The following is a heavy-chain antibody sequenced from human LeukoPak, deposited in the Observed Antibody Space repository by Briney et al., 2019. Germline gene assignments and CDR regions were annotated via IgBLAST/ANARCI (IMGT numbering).Heavy chain of an antibody. CDR1: GYTFLHHD. J-gene: IGHJ4*02. CDR2: MSPNSGNT. CDR3: ARAPPPTVTPDY. V-gene: IGHV1-8*01. D-gene: IGHD4-11*01. Sequence: ASVKVSCKASGYTFLHHDINWVRQVAGRGLEWVAWMSPNSGNTGYAQKFQGRVTMTRNTSISTAYMELSSLRSEDTAVYYCARAPPPTVTPDYWGQGTLVTVSS.